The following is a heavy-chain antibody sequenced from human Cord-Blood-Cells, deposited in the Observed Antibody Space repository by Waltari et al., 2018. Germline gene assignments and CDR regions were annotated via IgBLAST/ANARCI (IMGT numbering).Heavy chain of an antibody. V-gene: IGHV3-23*01. Sequence: EVQLLESGGGLVQPGGSLRLSCAASGFTFSGYAMSWVRQAPGEGLEGVSAISGSGVSTYYADSVKGRFTISRDNSKNTLYLQMNSLRAEDTAVYYCAKGRRHALDYWGQGTLVTVSS. CDR3: AKGRRHALDY. CDR1: GFTFSGYA. D-gene: IGHD2-2*01. CDR2: ISGSGVST. J-gene: IGHJ4*02.